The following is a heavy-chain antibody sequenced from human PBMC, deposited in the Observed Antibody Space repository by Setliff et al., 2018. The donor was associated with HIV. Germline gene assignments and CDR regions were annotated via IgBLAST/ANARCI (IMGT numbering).Heavy chain of an antibody. J-gene: IGHJ4*02. D-gene: IGHD3-9*01. CDR2: INEASGNT. V-gene: IGHV1-3*01. Sequence: ASVKVSCKASGYTFTTYAIFWVRQAPGQRLEWMGWINEASGNTKCSQKFQGRVTITRDTSASTAYMELSSLRSEDTAVYYCAREHGTLTGYSFDYWGQGTLVTVSS. CDR1: GYTFTTYA. CDR3: AREHGTLTGYSFDY.